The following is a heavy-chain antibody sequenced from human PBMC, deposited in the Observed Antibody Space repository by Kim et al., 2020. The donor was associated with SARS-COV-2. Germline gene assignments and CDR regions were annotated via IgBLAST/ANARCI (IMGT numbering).Heavy chain of an antibody. CDR2: LSSDGGKE. Sequence: GGSLRLSCLASEFTFTSNGMHWVRQAPGKGLEWVAALSSDGGKEDYADSVKGRFTISRDNSKNTLYLQMNSLKTEDTAVYYCAKDRRDNFKYMDVWGKGTTVTVSS. V-gene: IGHV3-30*18. J-gene: IGHJ6*03. CDR3: AKDRRDNFKYMDV. D-gene: IGHD3-9*01. CDR1: EFTFTSNG.